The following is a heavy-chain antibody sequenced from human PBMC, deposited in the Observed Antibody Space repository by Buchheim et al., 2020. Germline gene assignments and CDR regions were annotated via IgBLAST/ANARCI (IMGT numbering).Heavy chain of an antibody. D-gene: IGHD6-6*01. V-gene: IGHV1-2*06. CDR1: GYTFTGYY. J-gene: IGHJ5*02. CDR3: ARAYSEYSSSRWFDP. Sequence: QVQLVQSGAEVKKPGASVKVSCKASGYTFTGYYMHWVRQAPGQGLEWMGRINPNSGGTNYAQKFQGRVTMTRDTSISTAYMELSSLRSEDTAVYYCARAYSEYSSSRWFDPWGQGTL. CDR2: INPNSGGT.